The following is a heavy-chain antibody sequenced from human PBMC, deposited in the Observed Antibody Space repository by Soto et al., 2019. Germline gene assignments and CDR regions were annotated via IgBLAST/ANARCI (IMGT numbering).Heavy chain of an antibody. V-gene: IGHV5-10-1*01. J-gene: IGHJ4*02. CDR3: ARQPSYSNTWYFDY. D-gene: IGHD4-4*01. CDR1: GYSFTNYW. CDR2: IDPSDSYT. Sequence: GESLKISCQGSGYSFTNYWISWVRQMPGKGLEWMGRIDPSDSYTNYSPSFQGHVTISADKSISTAYLQWSSLKASDTAMYYYARQPSYSNTWYFDYWGQGTRVPVSS.